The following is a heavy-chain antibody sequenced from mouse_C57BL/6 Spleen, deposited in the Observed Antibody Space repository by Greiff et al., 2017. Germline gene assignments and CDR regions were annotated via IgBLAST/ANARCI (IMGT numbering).Heavy chain of an antibody. J-gene: IGHJ4*01. Sequence: EVQLQQSGAELVRPGASVKLSCTASGFNIKDDYMHWVKQRPEQGLEWIGWIDPENGDPEYASKFQGKATITADTSSNTAYLQLSSLTSEDTAVYYCSTTVVATEDYWGQGTSVTVSS. CDR1: GFNIKDDY. V-gene: IGHV14-4*01. CDR3: STTVVATEDY. D-gene: IGHD1-1*01. CDR2: IDPENGDP.